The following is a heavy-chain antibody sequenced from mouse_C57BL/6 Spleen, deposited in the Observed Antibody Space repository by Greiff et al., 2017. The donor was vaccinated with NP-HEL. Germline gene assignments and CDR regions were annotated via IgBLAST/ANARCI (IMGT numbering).Heavy chain of an antibody. J-gene: IGHJ4*01. CDR2: IHPNSGST. V-gene: IGHV1-81*01. CDR1: GYTFTSYG. CDR3: ARGYYDDRGYALDG. Sequence: QVQLQQSGAELVKPGASVKLSCKASGYTFTSYGIRWVKQRPGQGLEWIGEIHPNSGSTYYNEKFKGKATLTEDKSSSTAYMELSSLTSEDSAVYFCARGYYDDRGYALDGWGQGTSVTV. D-gene: IGHD2-13*01.